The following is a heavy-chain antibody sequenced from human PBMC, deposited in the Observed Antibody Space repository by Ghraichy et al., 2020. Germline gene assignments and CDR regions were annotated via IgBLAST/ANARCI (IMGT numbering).Heavy chain of an antibody. V-gene: IGHV3-30-3*01. D-gene: IGHD5-24*01. Sequence: GGSLRLSCAASGFTFSSYAMHWVRQAPGKGLEWVAVISYDGSNKYYADSVKGRFTISRDNSKNTLYLQMNSLRAEDTAVYYCARQGRRWLQLKGGYFDYWGQGTLVTVSA. CDR1: GFTFSSYA. J-gene: IGHJ4*02. CDR2: ISYDGSNK. CDR3: ARQGRRWLQLKGGYFDY.